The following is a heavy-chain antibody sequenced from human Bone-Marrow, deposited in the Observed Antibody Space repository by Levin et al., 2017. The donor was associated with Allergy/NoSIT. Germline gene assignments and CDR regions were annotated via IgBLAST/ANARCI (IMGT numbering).Heavy chain of an antibody. Sequence: HGESLKISCQGSGYSFTSYWIVWVRQMPGKGLEWMGIIYPGDSDTRYSPSFQGQVTISADKSISTAYLQWSSLKASDTAIYYCARVEGHYFDYWGQGTLVTVSS. J-gene: IGHJ4*02. V-gene: IGHV5-51*01. CDR2: IYPGDSDT. CDR1: GYSFTSYW. CDR3: ARVEGHYFDY. D-gene: IGHD5-24*01.